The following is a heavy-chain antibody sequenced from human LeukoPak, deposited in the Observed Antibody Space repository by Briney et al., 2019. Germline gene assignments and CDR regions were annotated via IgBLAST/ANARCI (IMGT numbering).Heavy chain of an antibody. V-gene: IGHV1-8*03. CDR3: ARTTSLTASGYDY. D-gene: IGHD4-17*01. Sequence: AASVKVSCKTSGYTFTSHHINWVRQATGQGLEWMGWMNPYSGDRGYAQKFQGRVSITSDTYISTAYLELSSLRSDDTAVYFCARTTSLTASGYDYWGQGTLVTVSS. CDR1: GYTFTSHH. CDR2: MNPYSGDR. J-gene: IGHJ4*02.